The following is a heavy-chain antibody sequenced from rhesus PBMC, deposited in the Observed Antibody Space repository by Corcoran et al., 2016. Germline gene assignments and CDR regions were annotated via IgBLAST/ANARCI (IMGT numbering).Heavy chain of an antibody. D-gene: IGHD1-44*01. CDR3: ARLSGIWAFDF. Sequence: QVQLQESGPGLVKPSETLSLTCAVSGYSISSGYYWGWIRQPPGKGLEFIGNISDIGGNTYYNPSLKSRVTISEDTSKNQFSLNLISMTAADTALYYCARLSGIWAFDFWGQGLRVTVSS. CDR2: ISDIGGNT. V-gene: IGHV4-99*01. CDR1: GYSISSGYY. J-gene: IGHJ3*01.